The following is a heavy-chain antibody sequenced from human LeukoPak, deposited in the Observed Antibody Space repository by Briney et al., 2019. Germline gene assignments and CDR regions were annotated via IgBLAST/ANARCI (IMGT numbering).Heavy chain of an antibody. D-gene: IGHD6-13*01. J-gene: IGHJ4*02. CDR1: LWTFSRYS. CDR3: ARAHSGPPRSSSWPDY. V-gene: IGHV3-21*01. CDR2: ISSSSSYI. Sequence: GGSLRLSCAASLWTFSRYSMNWVRQAPGKGLEWVSSISSSSSYIYYADSVKGRFTISRDNAKNSLYLQMNSLRADDTAVYYCARAHSGPPRSSSWPDYWGQGTLVTVSS.